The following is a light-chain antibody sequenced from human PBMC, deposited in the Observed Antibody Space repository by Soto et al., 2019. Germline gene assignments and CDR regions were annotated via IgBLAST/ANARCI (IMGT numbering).Light chain of an antibody. V-gene: IGKV3-15*01. J-gene: IGKJ2*01. CDR1: ETISAD. Sequence: ISMTQSPPTLSVSPGGRVTLSCEASETISADLARYHHRPGQAPRLLIYAASTRAPGVPARFSGSGSGTDFTLAIANLQPEDFGLYYCQHYHNFPRTFGQGTKLEIK. CDR3: QHYHNFPRT. CDR2: AAS.